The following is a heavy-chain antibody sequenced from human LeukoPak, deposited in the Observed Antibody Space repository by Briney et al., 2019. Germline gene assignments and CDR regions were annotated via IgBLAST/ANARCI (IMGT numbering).Heavy chain of an antibody. CDR3: ARRYCSGGTCYLVENWLDP. J-gene: IGHJ5*02. Sequence: ASVKVSCKASGYTLTAYYIYWVRQAPGQGLEWMGRINPNSGGRDYAQNFQGRVTMTRDTSISTAYMELSRLRSDDTAVYYCARRYCSGGTCYLVENWLDPWGQGTLVTVSS. D-gene: IGHD2-15*01. CDR1: GYTLTAYY. CDR2: INPNSGGR. V-gene: IGHV1-2*06.